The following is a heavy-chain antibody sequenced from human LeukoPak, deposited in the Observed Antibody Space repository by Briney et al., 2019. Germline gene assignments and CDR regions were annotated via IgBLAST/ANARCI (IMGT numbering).Heavy chain of an antibody. J-gene: IGHJ4*02. CDR3: ARGYCSGGSCYSLDY. D-gene: IGHD2-15*01. V-gene: IGHV3-48*01. Sequence: PGGSLRLSCAASGFTFSSYSMNWVRQAPGKGLEWVSYISSSSGTIYYADSVKGRFTISRDNAKNSLYLQMNSLRAEDTAVYYCARGYCSGGSCYSLDYWGQGTLVTVSS. CDR2: ISSSSGTI. CDR1: GFTFSSYS.